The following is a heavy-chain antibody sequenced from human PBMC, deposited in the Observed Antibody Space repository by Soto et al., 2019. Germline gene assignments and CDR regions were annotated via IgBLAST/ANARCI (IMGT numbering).Heavy chain of an antibody. CDR1: CGSFSGYY. CDR3: ARCLNTYSSSSGWFEA. V-gene: IGHV4-34*01. CDR2: INHSGST. Sequence: SETLSLTCAVYCGSFSGYYWSCIRQPPWKGLEWIVEINHSGSTNYNPSLKTRATIPVNTSKNQFPMKLSSVTAAEPAVYYCARCLNTYSSSSGWFEAWGQGTLVTVSS. D-gene: IGHD6-6*01. J-gene: IGHJ5*02.